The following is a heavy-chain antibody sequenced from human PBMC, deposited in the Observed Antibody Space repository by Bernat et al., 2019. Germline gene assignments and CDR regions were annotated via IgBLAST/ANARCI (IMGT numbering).Heavy chain of an antibody. J-gene: IGHJ4*02. CDR1: GFTLSSYW. CDR2: INTDGSIT. CDR3: AGLFCSSTSCYDY. V-gene: IGHV3-74*03. D-gene: IGHD2-2*01. Sequence: EVQLVESGGGLVQPGGSLGLSCAASGFTLSSYWMHWFRQAPGKGLVWVSRINTDGSITTYADSVKGRFTISRDNAKSTVYPQMSSLRAEDTAVYYCAGLFCSSTSCYDYWGQGALVTVSS.